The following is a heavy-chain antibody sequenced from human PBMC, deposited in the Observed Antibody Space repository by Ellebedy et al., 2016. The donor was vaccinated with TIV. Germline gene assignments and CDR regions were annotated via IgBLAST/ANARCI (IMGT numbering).Heavy chain of an antibody. D-gene: IGHD6-6*01. V-gene: IGHV3-23*01. CDR2: ISESGGTT. Sequence: GESLKISXAASGFTFSSYAMSWVRQAPGKGLEWVSGISESGGTTYYADSVKGRFTISRDSSKNTLYLQMNSLRAEDTAVYYCSRGPVRSDYDYWGQGTLVTVSS. CDR1: GFTFSSYA. CDR3: SRGPVRSDYDY. J-gene: IGHJ4*02.